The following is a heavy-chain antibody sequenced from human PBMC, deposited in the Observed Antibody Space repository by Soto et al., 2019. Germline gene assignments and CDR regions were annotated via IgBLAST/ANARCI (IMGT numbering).Heavy chain of an antibody. CDR2: ASYNERDE. V-gene: IGHV3-30*18. J-gene: IGHJ6*02. Sequence: QGQLVESGGGVVQPGRSLRLSCAASGFTFRSYDIHWVRQAPGKGLEWVAVASYNERDEYYAESVKGRFTISRDNSKNTLYLQMNSLRDEDTPVYYCAKYRYWYFSDSGSYTYYYYGMDVWGQGTTVTVSS. CDR1: GFTFRSYD. D-gene: IGHD3-10*01. CDR3: AKYRYWYFSDSGSYTYYYYGMDV.